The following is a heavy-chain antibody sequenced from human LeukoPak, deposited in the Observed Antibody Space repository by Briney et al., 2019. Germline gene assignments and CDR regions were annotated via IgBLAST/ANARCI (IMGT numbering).Heavy chain of an antibody. V-gene: IGHV3-30-3*01. CDR1: GFTFSSYS. CDR3: ARAPNGVYCTSSSCHLDY. D-gene: IGHD2-2*01. CDR2: ISNGGSIE. J-gene: IGHJ4*02. Sequence: GGSLRLPCAASGFTFSSYSMDWVRQAPGKGLEWVAVISNGGSIEKYADSVKGRFTISRDNSKNTLYLQMNSLRAEDTAVYYCARAPNGVYCTSSSCHLDYWGQGTLVTVSS.